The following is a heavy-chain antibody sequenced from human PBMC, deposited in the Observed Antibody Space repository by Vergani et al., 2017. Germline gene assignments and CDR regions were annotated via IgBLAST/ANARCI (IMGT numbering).Heavy chain of an antibody. Sequence: EVQLVESGGGLVQPGRSLRLSCTASGFTFGDYAMSWFRQAPGKGLEWVGFIRSKAYGGTTEYAASVKGRFTISRDDSKSIAYLQMNSLKTEDTAVYYCTRESHSSSGYDVDYWGQGTLVTVSS. CDR1: GFTFGDYA. CDR3: TRESHSSSGYDVDY. D-gene: IGHD6-13*01. CDR2: IRSKAYGGTT. V-gene: IGHV3-49*03. J-gene: IGHJ4*02.